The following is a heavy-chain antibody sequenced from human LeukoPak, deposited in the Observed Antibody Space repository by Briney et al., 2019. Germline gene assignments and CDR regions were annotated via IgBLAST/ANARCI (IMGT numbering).Heavy chain of an antibody. Sequence: GGSLRLSCAASGFSFDDYTMHWVRQRPGKGLEWVSLINWDGGSTYYADSVKGRFIISRDTSKNSLYLQMHSLRADDTASYYCAKDLGKVIAAAGTSGFDTWGRGTLVTVSS. J-gene: IGHJ4*01. CDR1: GFSFDDYT. CDR3: AKDLGKVIAAAGTSGFDT. CDR2: INWDGGST. V-gene: IGHV3-43*01. D-gene: IGHD6-13*01.